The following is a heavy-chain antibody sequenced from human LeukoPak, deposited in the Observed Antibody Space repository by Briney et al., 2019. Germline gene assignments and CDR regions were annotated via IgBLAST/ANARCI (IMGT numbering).Heavy chain of an antibody. CDR3: AKGAGGFSYYNWFDP. V-gene: IGHV4-39*07. D-gene: IGHD5-18*01. CDR1: GGSISSSSYY. CDR2: IYYSGTT. J-gene: IGHJ5*02. Sequence: SETLSLTCTVSGGSISSSSYYWGWIRQPPGKGLEWIGSIYYSGTTHYSPSLESRVTMSVDTSKNQFSLKLASVTAADTAIYYCAKGAGGFSYYNWFDPWGQGTLVTVSS.